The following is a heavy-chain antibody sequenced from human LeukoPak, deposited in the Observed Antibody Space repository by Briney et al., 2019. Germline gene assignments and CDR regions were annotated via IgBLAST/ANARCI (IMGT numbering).Heavy chain of an antibody. Sequence: ASVKVSCKASGYTFTSYDINWVRQATGQGLERMGWMNPNSGNTGYAQKFQGRVTMTRNTSISTAYMELSSLRSEDTAVYYCARGVRFLEWLLLMGYGMDVWGQGTTVTVSS. V-gene: IGHV1-8*01. CDR2: MNPNSGNT. D-gene: IGHD3-3*01. CDR1: GYTFTSYD. CDR3: ARGVRFLEWLLLMGYGMDV. J-gene: IGHJ6*02.